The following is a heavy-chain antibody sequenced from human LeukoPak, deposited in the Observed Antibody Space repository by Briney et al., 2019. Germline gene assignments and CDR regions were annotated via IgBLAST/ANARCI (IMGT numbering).Heavy chain of an antibody. D-gene: IGHD3-16*01. V-gene: IGHV1-18*01. Sequence: ASVKVSCRASGYTFTSYGISWVRQAPGQGLEWMGWISAYNGNTNYAQKPQGRVTMTTDTSTSTAYMELRSLRSDDTAVYYCARDGVLYDYVWGTDYWGQGTLVTVSS. J-gene: IGHJ4*02. CDR1: GYTFTSYG. CDR3: ARDGVLYDYVWGTDY. CDR2: ISAYNGNT.